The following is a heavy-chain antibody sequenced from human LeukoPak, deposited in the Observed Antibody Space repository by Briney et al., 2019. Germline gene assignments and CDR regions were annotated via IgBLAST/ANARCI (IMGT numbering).Heavy chain of an antibody. CDR1: GFTFSSYS. CDR3: ARAELLRFGELWERAFDI. J-gene: IGHJ3*02. Sequence: GGSLRLSCAASGFTFSSYSMNWVRQAPGKGLEWVSSISSSSSYIYYADSVKGRFTISRENAKNSLYLQMKSLRAEDTAVYYCARAELLRFGELWERAFDIWGQGTMVTVSS. D-gene: IGHD3-10*01. CDR2: ISSSSSYI. V-gene: IGHV3-21*01.